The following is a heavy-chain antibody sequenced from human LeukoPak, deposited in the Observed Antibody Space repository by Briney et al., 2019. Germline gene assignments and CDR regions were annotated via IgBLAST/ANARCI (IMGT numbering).Heavy chain of an antibody. D-gene: IGHD2/OR15-2a*01. Sequence: GASVKVSCKASGGTFSSYAISWVRQAPGQGLEWMGGIIPIFGTANYAQKFQGRVTITADESTSTAYMELSSLRSEDTAVYYCARVRGTVILFDIWGQGTMVTVSS. J-gene: IGHJ3*02. CDR2: IIPIFGTA. CDR3: ARVRGTVILFDI. V-gene: IGHV1-69*13. CDR1: GGTFSSYA.